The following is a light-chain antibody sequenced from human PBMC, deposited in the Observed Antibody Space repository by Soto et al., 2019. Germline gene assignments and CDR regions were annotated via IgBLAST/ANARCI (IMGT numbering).Light chain of an antibody. CDR1: QSVSSSD. V-gene: IGKV3-20*01. CDR2: GAS. Sequence: EIVLTKSPVTLSLSPGERATLSGRASQSVSSSDLAWYQQKPGQAPRVLIYGASSRATGVPDSIRGTASGTEFTLTIIIREPEDVAVYNCQHYCSSPPALTLGGGTKVEIK. J-gene: IGKJ4*01. CDR3: QHYCSSPPALT.